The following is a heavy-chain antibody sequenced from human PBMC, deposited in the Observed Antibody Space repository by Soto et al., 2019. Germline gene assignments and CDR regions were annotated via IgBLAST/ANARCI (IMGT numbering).Heavy chain of an antibody. D-gene: IGHD1-1*01. V-gene: IGHV3-73*01. Sequence: EVQLAESGGGLVQPGGSLRLSCAASGFTFSGSAVHWVRQASGKGLEWIGRIKSRGDNFATAYAASVSGRFTISRDDSKNTAYLQMNSLKTEDTAMYYCTRLDDGFDLWDQGTMVTVSS. CDR2: IKSRGDNFAT. CDR3: TRLDDGFDL. J-gene: IGHJ3*01. CDR1: GFTFSGSA.